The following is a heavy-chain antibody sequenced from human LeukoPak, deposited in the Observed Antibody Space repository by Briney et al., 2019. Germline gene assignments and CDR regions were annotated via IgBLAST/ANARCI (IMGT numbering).Heavy chain of an antibody. CDR1: GYTLTELS. CDR2: FDPEDGET. V-gene: IGHV1-24*01. CDR3: ATARHAVHYYGMDV. Sequence: ASVKVSCKVSGYTLTELSMHWVRQAPGKGLEWMGGFDPEDGETIYAQKFQGRVTMTEDTSTDTAYMELSSLRSEDTAVYYCATARHAVHYYGMDVWGKGTTVTVSS. J-gene: IGHJ6*04.